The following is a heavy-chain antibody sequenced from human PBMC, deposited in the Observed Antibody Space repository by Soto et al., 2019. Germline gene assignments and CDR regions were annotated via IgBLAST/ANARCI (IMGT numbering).Heavy chain of an antibody. V-gene: IGHV1-18*01. CDR2: ISAYTDNP. CDR3: ARVIPGAEAWFGP. J-gene: IGHJ5*02. Sequence: ASVKVSCKASGYTFTNYGVTWVLQAPGQGLEWMGCISAYTDNPNYAQKFQGRVTMTIDTSTTTAYMDLRSLTSDDTAVYYCARVIPGAEAWFGPWGQGTLVTVSS. D-gene: IGHD2-2*01. CDR1: GYTFTNYG.